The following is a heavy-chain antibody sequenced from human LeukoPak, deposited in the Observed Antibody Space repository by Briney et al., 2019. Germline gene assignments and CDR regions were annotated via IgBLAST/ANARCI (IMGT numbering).Heavy chain of an antibody. CDR1: GFTLSNYD. V-gene: IGHV3-21*01. D-gene: IGHD2-2*01. CDR3: AREDCSSSTCYLRRSWFDP. Sequence: GGTLRLSCAASGFTLSNYDMNWVRQAPGKGLEWVSPLSTSCRYIYYKDSVRGRFTIPRDDAKNSLYLEINSLRAEDTAVYYCAREDCSSSTCYLRRSWFDPWGQGTLVTVSS. J-gene: IGHJ5*02. CDR2: LSTSCRYI.